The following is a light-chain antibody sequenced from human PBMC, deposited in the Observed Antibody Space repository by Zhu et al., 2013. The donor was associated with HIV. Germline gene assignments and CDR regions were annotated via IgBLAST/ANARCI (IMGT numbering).Light chain of an antibody. CDR2: DAS. Sequence: DIQMTQSPSSLSASVGDRVTITCQASQAISNHLNWFQQKPGKAPKLLIYDASSLQSGVPSRFSGSGSGTEFTLTISSLQPEDAATYYCQQLNSYPIFAFGPGTKVNIK. CDR1: QAISNH. CDR3: QQLNSYPIFA. V-gene: IGKV1-17*01. J-gene: IGKJ3*01.